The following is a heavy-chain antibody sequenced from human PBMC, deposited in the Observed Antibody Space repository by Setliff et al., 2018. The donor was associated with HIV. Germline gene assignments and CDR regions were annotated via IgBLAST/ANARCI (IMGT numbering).Heavy chain of an antibody. D-gene: IGHD6-6*01. V-gene: IGHV5-51*01. CDR2: IYPRDSDI. CDR3: ARTIASRPKYYYYAMDF. Sequence: PGESLKISCKGSDYTFTTYWIGWVRQVPGKGLEWMAIIYPRDSDIKYSPSFQGQVNISADQSTSTTYLHWSSLKASDTALYYCARTIASRPKYYYYAMDFWGQGTTVTVSS. CDR1: DYTFTTYW. J-gene: IGHJ6*02.